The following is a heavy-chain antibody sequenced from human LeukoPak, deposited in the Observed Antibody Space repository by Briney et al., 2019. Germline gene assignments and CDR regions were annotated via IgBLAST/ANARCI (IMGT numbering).Heavy chain of an antibody. CDR3: ATQDYDILTGYPEALYAFDI. V-gene: IGHV4-4*07. CDR1: GGSIRSYY. D-gene: IGHD3-9*01. CDR2: IYNSVST. Sequence: PSETLSLTCTVSGGSIRSYYWSWIRQPAGKGLEWIVRIYNSVSTNYNPSLKSRVTMSVDTSKNQFSMKLSSVTAADTAVYYCATQDYDILTGYPEALYAFDIWGQGTMVTVSS. J-gene: IGHJ3*02.